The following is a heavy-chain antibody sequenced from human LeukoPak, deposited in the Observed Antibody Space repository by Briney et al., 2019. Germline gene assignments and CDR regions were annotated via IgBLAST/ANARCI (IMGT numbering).Heavy chain of an antibody. CDR3: AKDPGFYYFDY. V-gene: IGHV3-30*02. Sequence: PGGSLRLSCAASGFTFSSYGMHWVRQAPGKGLEWVAFKRYDGSNKYYADSVKGRFTISRDNSKNTLYLQMNSLRAEDTAVYYCAKDPGFYYFDYWGQGTLVTVSS. J-gene: IGHJ4*02. CDR2: KRYDGSNK. CDR1: GFTFSSYG.